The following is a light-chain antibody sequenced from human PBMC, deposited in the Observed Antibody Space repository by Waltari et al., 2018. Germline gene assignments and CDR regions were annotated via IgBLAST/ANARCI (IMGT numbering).Light chain of an antibody. CDR1: KLGDKY. Sequence: SYELTQPPSVSVSPGQTASITCSGDKLGDKYACWYQQKPGQSPGLGIEKDSKRPSGIPERFSGSNSGNTATLTISGTQAMDEADYYCQAWDSSTYVFGTGTKVTVL. J-gene: IGLJ1*01. CDR2: KDS. CDR3: QAWDSSTYV. V-gene: IGLV3-1*01.